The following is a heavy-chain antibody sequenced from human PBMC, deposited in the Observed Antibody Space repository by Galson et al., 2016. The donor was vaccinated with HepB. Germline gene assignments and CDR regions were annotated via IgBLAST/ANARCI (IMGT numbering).Heavy chain of an antibody. D-gene: IGHD3-16*02. Sequence: SETLSLTCTVSGVFITSNYWSWFRQTPGKRPEWIGYLHYSGGTNYNPSLKSRVTISVDTPKNLLSLSLTSVTAADTAVYFCARQPIRSLDVWGQGTLVTVSS. CDR2: LHYSGGT. CDR3: ARQPIRSLDV. CDR1: GVFITSNY. V-gene: IGHV4-59*01. J-gene: IGHJ3*01.